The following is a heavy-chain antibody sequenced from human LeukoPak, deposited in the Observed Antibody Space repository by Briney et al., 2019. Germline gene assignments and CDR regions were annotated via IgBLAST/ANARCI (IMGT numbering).Heavy chain of an antibody. CDR1: GYTFTGYY. Sequence: ASVKVSCKASGYTFTGYYMHWVRQAPGQGLEWMGRINPNSGGTNYAQKFQGRVTMTRDTSISTAYMELSRLRSDDTAVYYCARGASGIVLMVYAMRFDYWGQGTLVTVSS. J-gene: IGHJ4*02. CDR3: ARGASGIVLMVYAMRFDY. V-gene: IGHV1-2*06. D-gene: IGHD2-8*01. CDR2: INPNSGGT.